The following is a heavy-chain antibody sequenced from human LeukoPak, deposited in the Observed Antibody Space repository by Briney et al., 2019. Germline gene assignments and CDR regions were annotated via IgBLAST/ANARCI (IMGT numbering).Heavy chain of an antibody. Sequence: PGGSLRLSCAASGFTFDDYGMSWVRQAPGKGLEWVSGINWNGGSTVYADSVKGRFTISRDNAKNSLYLQMNSLRAEDTALYYCARGFWYYDILTGYYTRTSFYYFDYWGQGTLVTVSS. D-gene: IGHD3-9*01. CDR2: INWNGGST. V-gene: IGHV3-20*04. CDR1: GFTFDDYG. CDR3: ARGFWYYDILTGYYTRTSFYYFDY. J-gene: IGHJ4*02.